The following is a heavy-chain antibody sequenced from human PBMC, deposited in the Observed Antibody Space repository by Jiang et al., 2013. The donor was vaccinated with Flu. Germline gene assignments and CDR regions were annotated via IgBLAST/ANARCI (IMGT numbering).Heavy chain of an antibody. V-gene: IGHV5-51*01. J-gene: IGHJ5*02. CDR3: ARRHYSGWYMIDP. CDR1: GYTFTNHW. Sequence: GAEVKKPGESLKISCKASGYTFTNHWIVWVRQTPGKGLEWIGAFYPTDSDNRYSPAFQGRVTMSADKSITTAYLQWSSLKASDTGIYYCARRHYSGWYMIDPWGRGNPGHRLL. CDR2: FYPTDSDN. D-gene: IGHD6-19*01.